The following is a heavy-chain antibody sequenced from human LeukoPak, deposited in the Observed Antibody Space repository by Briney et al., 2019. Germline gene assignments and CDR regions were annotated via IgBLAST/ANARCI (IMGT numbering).Heavy chain of an antibody. Sequence: ASVKVSCKASGYTFTSYYMHWVRQAPGQGLEWMGIINPSSGSTNYAQKFQARVTMTRDTSTSTVYMERSSLRSEDTALCYCARIERWLRVDYFDYWGQGTLVTVSS. V-gene: IGHV1-46*01. D-gene: IGHD5-24*01. CDR3: ARIERWLRVDYFDY. CDR2: INPSSGST. J-gene: IGHJ4*02. CDR1: GYTFTSYY.